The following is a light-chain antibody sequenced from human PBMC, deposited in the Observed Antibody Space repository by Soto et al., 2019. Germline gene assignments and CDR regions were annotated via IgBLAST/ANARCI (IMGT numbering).Light chain of an antibody. CDR1: QDINIY. V-gene: IGKV1-33*01. CDR2: DAS. CDR3: QQYDILPIT. J-gene: IGKJ5*01. Sequence: DIPVTQSPSSLFASVVDRVTITCQATQDINIYLNWYQQKPGKAPNLLIYDASNLEIGVPSRFSGSGSGTHFTFTISSLQTEDIGTYYCQQYDILPITFGRGTLLEIK.